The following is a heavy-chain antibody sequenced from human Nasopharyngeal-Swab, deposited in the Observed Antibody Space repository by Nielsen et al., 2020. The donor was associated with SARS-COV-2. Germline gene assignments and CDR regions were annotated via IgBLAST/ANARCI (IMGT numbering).Heavy chain of an antibody. CDR1: GGSISSYY. Sequence: GSLRLSCTVSGGSISSYYWSWIRQPPGKGLEWIGYIYYSGSTNYNPSLKSRVTISVDTSKNQFSLKLSSVTAADTAVYYCARGRFYYDSSGEPSVVDVWGQGTTVTVSS. CDR2: IYYSGST. J-gene: IGHJ6*02. CDR3: ARGRFYYDSSGEPSVVDV. D-gene: IGHD3-22*01. V-gene: IGHV4-59*01.